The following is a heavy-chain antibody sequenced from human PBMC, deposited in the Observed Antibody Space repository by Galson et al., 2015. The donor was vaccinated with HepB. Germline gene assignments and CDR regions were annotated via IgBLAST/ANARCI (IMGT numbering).Heavy chain of an antibody. CDR2: ISCDGSNK. J-gene: IGHJ4*02. Sequence: SLRLSCAASGFTFSSYAMHWVRQAPGKGLEWVAVISCDGSNKYYADSVKGRFTISRDNSKNTLYLQMNSLRAEDTAVYYRARAPLEGFIDYWGQGTLVTVSS. CDR1: GFTFSSYA. CDR3: ARAPLEGFIDY. V-gene: IGHV3-30-3*01.